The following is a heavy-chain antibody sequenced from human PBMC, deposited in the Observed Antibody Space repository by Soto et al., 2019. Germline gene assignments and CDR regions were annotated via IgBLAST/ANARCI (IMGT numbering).Heavy chain of an antibody. V-gene: IGHV4-39*01. CDR1: GGSISSSNYY. D-gene: IGHD1-1*01. CDR3: AREDRTNGYNYDY. Sequence: SETLSLTCSVSGGSISSSNYYWAWIRQPPGKGLEWIGSIYYIGNTYYNPSLKSRVTMSVDTSKNQFSLKVTSVTAADTAIYYCAREDRTNGYNYDYWGQGTLVTVSS. CDR2: IYYIGNT. J-gene: IGHJ4*02.